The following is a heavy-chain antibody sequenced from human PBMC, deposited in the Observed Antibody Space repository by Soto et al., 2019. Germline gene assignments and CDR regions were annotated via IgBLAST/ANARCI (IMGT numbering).Heavy chain of an antibody. D-gene: IGHD2-8*01. CDR2: INPKSGGT. CDR3: ARGDSTDCSNGVYNHDMDV. Sequence: QVQLVQSGAEVKKPGASVKVSCKASGYSFTDYHIHWVRQAPGQGLEWLGRINPKSGGTSTAQKFQGWVTMTTDTSISTASMELTRLTSDDTAIYYCARGDSTDCSNGVYNHDMDVWGQGTTVTVSS. J-gene: IGHJ6*02. CDR1: GYSFTDYH. V-gene: IGHV1-2*04.